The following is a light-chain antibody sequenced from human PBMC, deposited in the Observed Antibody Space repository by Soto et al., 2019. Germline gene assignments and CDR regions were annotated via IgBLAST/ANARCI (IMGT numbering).Light chain of an antibody. CDR2: GAS. J-gene: IGKJ2*01. V-gene: IGKV3-20*01. CDR3: QQYGFSPST. CDR1: QIFSSDY. Sequence: EVVLTQSPGTLSLSPGERATLSCRASQIFSSDYLAWYQQKPGQAPRLLIYGASTRATHIPDRFSGSGSGTDFTLTISRLEPEDSAVYLCQQYGFSPSTFGQGTKLEIK.